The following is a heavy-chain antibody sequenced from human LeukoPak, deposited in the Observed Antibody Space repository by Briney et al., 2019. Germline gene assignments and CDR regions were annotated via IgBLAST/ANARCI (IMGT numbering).Heavy chain of an antibody. J-gene: IGHJ4*02. D-gene: IGHD6-13*01. CDR2: IYYSGST. CDR3: ARALYTSSWSFFDY. Sequence: SETLSLTCTVSGGSISGYYWTWIRQPPGKGLEWIGYIYYSGSTNYNPSLKSRVTISVDTSKNQFSLKLSSVTAADTAVYYCARALYTSSWSFFDYWGQGTLVTVSS. CDR1: GGSISGYY. V-gene: IGHV4-59*01.